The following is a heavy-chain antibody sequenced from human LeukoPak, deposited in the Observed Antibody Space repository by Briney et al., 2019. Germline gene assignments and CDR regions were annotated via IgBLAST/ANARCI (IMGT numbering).Heavy chain of an antibody. V-gene: IGHV3-30*02. CDR2: IRYDGSNK. J-gene: IGHJ3*02. D-gene: IGHD1-7*01. CDR1: GFTFSSYW. CDR3: AWTHNWNYHDAFDI. Sequence: GGSLRLSCAASGFTFSSYWMHWVRQAPGKGLEWVAFIRYDGSNKYYADSVKGRFTISRDNSKNTLYLQMNSLRAGDTAVYYCAWTHNWNYHDAFDIWGQGTMVTVSS.